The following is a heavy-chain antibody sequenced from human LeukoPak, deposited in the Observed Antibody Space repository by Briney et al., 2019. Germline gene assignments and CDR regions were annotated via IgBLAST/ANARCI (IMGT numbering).Heavy chain of an antibody. V-gene: IGHV1-2*02. CDR3: ARRGPGLSRHFDY. CDR1: GYTFTGYY. CDR2: INPNSGGT. D-gene: IGHD3-22*01. J-gene: IGHJ4*02. Sequence: ASVKVSCKASGYTFTGYYMHWVRQAPGQGLEWMGWINPNSGGTNYAQKFQGRVTMTRDTSISTAYMELSRLRSDDTAAYYCARRGPGLSRHFDYWGQGTLVTVSS.